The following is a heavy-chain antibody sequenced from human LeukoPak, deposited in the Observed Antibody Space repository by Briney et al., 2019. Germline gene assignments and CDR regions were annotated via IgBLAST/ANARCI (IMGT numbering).Heavy chain of an antibody. CDR2: IGGSGGYHT. D-gene: IGHD1-26*01. Sequence: GGSLRLSCAASGFTFSNYGMNWVRQTPGKGLEWVSGIGGSGGYHTYYADSVKGRFTVSRVNTKNSLYLQMNSLRADDTAIYYCARTKWQLPWAWGQGTLVTVSS. CDR1: GFTFSNYG. CDR3: ARTKWQLPWA. J-gene: IGHJ1*01. V-gene: IGHV3-21*06.